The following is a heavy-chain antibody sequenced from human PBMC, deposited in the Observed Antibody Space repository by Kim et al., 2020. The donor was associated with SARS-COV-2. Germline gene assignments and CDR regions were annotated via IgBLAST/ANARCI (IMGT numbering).Heavy chain of an antibody. Sequence: SETLSLTCAVYGGSFSGYYWSWIRQPPGKGLEWIGEINHSGSTNYNPSLKSRVTISVDTSKNQFSLKLSSVTAADTAVYYCARGGPYDFWSGYYTGWGDYWGQGTLVTVSS. J-gene: IGHJ4*02. CDR2: INHSGST. D-gene: IGHD3-3*01. CDR3: ARGGPYDFWSGYYTGWGDY. V-gene: IGHV4-34*01. CDR1: GGSFSGYY.